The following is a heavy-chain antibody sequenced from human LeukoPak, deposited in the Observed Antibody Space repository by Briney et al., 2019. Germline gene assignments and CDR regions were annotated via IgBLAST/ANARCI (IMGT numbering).Heavy chain of an antibody. CDR3: ARGWLAETTVVTPYNY. D-gene: IGHD4-23*01. V-gene: IGHV1-69*13. CDR2: ITPIFGTA. CDR1: GGTFRSNA. Sequence: ASVKVSCKASGGTFRSNAISWVRQAPGQGLEWMGGITPIFGTANYAQKFQGRVTITAVESMSTAYMELSSLRSEDTAVYYCARGWLAETTVVTPYNYWGQGTLVTVSS. J-gene: IGHJ4*02.